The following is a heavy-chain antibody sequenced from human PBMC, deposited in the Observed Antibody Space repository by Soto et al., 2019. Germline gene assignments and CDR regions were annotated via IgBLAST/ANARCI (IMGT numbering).Heavy chain of an antibody. CDR1: GGSFIGYY. CDR2: INHSGST. Sequence: SETLSLTCAVYGGSFIGYYWSWILQPPGKGLEWIGEINHSGSTNYNPSLKSRVTISVDTSKNQFSLKLSSVTAADTAVYYCAREFMMYYYGSGAPLYSHYSTDVPCKGPTLSVSS. V-gene: IGHV4-34*01. CDR3: AREFMMYYYGSGAPLYSHYSTDV. D-gene: IGHD3-10*01. J-gene: IGHJ6*03.